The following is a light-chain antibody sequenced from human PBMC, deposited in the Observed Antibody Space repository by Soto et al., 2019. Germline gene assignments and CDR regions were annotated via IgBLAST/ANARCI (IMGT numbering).Light chain of an antibody. J-gene: IGKJ1*01. CDR2: KAS. CDR3: QQYNSSYPPLA. V-gene: IGKV1-5*03. Sequence: DIQMTQSPSTLSASVGDRVTITCRASQSISSWLAWYQQKPGKAPKLLIYKASSLESGVPSRFSGSGSGTEFTLTISSLQPDDFATYYCQQYNSSYPPLAFGQGTKVEIK. CDR1: QSISSW.